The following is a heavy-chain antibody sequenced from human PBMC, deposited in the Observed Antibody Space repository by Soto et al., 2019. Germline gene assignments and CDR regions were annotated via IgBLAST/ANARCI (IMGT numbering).Heavy chain of an antibody. CDR3: ASQHIVVVTEMFDY. J-gene: IGHJ4*02. V-gene: IGHV3-30-3*01. D-gene: IGHD2-21*02. CDR2: ISYDGNNK. Sequence: QVQLVESGGGVVQPGRSLRLSCAASGFTFSSYAMYWVRQAPGKGLEWVAVISYDGNNKYYADSVKGRFTISRDNSKNTLYLEMNSLRAEDTAIYYCASQHIVVVTEMFDYWGQGTLVTVSS. CDR1: GFTFSSYA.